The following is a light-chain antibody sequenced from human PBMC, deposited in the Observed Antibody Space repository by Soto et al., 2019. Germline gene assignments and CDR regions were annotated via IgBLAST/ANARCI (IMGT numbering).Light chain of an antibody. CDR2: GNF. CDR3: QSYDNILSGPL. V-gene: IGLV1-40*01. J-gene: IGLJ3*02. CDR1: ASNIGASYD. Sequence: QSVLTQPPSVSGAPGQRVTISCAGSASNIGASYDVHWYQQVPGTAPKLLIYGNFNRPSGVPDRFSGSKSGTSASLAITGLQAEDEADYYCQSYDNILSGPLFGGGTKLTVL.